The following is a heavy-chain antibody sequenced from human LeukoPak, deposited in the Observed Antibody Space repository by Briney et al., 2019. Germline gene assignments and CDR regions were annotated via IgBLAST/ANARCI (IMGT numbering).Heavy chain of an antibody. D-gene: IGHD3-9*01. CDR3: ARDFESYYYMGV. V-gene: IGHV3-20*04. CDR2: INWNGGST. CDR1: GFTFDDYG. Sequence: TVECLRLSCAASGFTFDDYGMSWGCHAPGKGLGRVSGINWNGGSTGYADSVKGRFAISRDNAKNSLYLQMNSLRAEDTALYYCARDFESYYYMGVWGKGTTVTVSS. J-gene: IGHJ6*03.